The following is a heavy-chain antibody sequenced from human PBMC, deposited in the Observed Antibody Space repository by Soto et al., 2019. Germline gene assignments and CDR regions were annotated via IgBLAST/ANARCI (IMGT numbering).Heavy chain of an antibody. V-gene: IGHV4-39*01. CDR1: GGSISSSSYY. Sequence: QLQLQESGPGLVKPSETLSLTCTVSGGSISSSSYYWGWIRQPPGKGLEWIGSIYYSGSTYYNPSLKSRVTISVDTSKNQFSLKLSSVTAADTAVYYCARHMTIFGVGPSDYWGQGTLVTVSS. CDR3: ARHMTIFGVGPSDY. D-gene: IGHD3-3*01. J-gene: IGHJ4*02. CDR2: IYYSGST.